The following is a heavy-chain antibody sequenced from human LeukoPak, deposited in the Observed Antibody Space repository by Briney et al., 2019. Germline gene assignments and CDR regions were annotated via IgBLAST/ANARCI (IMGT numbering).Heavy chain of an antibody. CDR3: VGDFDAFDI. V-gene: IGHV4-34*01. Sequence: SETLSLTCAVYGGSFSGYYWSWIRQPPGKGLEWIGEINHSGSTNYNPSLKSRVTISVDTSKNQFSLKLSSVTAADTAVYYCVGDFDAFDIWGQGTMVTVSS. CDR1: GGSFSGYY. J-gene: IGHJ3*02. CDR2: INHSGST. D-gene: IGHD3-3*01.